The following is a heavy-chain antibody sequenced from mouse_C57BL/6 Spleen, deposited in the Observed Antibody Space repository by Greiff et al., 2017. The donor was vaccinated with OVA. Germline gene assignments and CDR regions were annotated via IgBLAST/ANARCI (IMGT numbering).Heavy chain of an antibody. V-gene: IGHV5-17*01. CDR1: GFTFSDYG. CDR3: ARNERDLWYFDV. Sequence: DVQLVESGGGLVKPGGSLKLSCAASGFTFSDYGMHWVRQAPEKGLEWVAYISSGSSTIYYADTVKGRFTISRDNAKNTLFLQMTSLRSEDTAMYYCARNERDLWYFDVWGTGTTVTVSS. J-gene: IGHJ1*03. CDR2: ISSGSSTI.